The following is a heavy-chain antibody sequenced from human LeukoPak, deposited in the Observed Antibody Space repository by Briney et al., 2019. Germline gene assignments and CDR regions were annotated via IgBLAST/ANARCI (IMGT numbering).Heavy chain of an antibody. CDR1: GGSFSGYY. Sequence: SETLSLTCAVYGGSFSGYYWSWIRQPAGKGLEWIGEINHSGSTNYNPSLKSRVTISVDTSKNQFSLKLSSVTAADTAVYYCARGRWVGANWRAYYFDYWGQGTLVTVSS. J-gene: IGHJ4*02. CDR3: ARGRWVGANWRAYYFDY. CDR2: INHSGST. D-gene: IGHD1-26*01. V-gene: IGHV4-34*01.